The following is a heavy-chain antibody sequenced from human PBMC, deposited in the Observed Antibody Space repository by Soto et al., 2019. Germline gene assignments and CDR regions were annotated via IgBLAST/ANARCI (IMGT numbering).Heavy chain of an antibody. J-gene: IGHJ4*02. Sequence: QVQLVQSGAEVKKPGASVKVSCKASGDTFTDYYIHWVRQAPGQGLEWMGTVNPSGGHTTYAHHFHGRMTMTRDTSTSTLYMELTSLTSEDTAVYYCARGGHVVVVTAALDYWGQGTLVTVSS. CDR2: VNPSGGHT. V-gene: IGHV1-46*01. D-gene: IGHD2-21*02. CDR1: GDTFTDYY. CDR3: ARGGHVVVVTAALDY.